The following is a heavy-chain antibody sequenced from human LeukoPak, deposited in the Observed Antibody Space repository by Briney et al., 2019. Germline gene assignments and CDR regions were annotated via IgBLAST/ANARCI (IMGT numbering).Heavy chain of an antibody. V-gene: IGHV3-48*03. CDR2: ISSSGSTI. CDR1: GFTFGSYE. J-gene: IGHJ6*03. Sequence: GGSLRLSCAASGFTFGSYEMNWVRQAPGKGLEWVSYISSSGSTIYYADSVKGRFTISRDNAKNSLYLQMNSLRAEDTAVYYCARTPYYYGSGSYYNVDSYMDVWGKGTTVTISS. CDR3: ARTPYYYGSGSYYNVDSYMDV. D-gene: IGHD3-10*01.